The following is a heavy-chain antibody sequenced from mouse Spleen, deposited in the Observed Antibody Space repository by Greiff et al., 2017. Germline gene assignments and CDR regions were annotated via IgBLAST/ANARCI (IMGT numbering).Heavy chain of an antibody. Sequence: QVQLQQPGAELVKPGASVKLSCKASGYTFTSYWMHWVKQRPGQGLEWIGEINPSNGRTNYNEKFKSKATLTVDKSSSTAYMQLSSLTSEDSAVYYCARRAVLLRLYAMDYWGQGTSVTVSS. J-gene: IGHJ4*01. CDR2: INPSNGRT. CDR1: GYTFTSYW. D-gene: IGHD1-1*01. CDR3: ARRAVLLRLYAMDY. V-gene: IGHV1S81*02.